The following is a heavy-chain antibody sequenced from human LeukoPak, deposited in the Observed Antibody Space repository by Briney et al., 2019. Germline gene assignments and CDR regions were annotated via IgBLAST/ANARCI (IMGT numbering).Heavy chain of an antibody. CDR2: IKQDGSEK. J-gene: IGHJ3*02. CDR3: ARVFSQVEYDRLAYSSSLWGAFDI. D-gene: IGHD6-6*01. Sequence: GGSLRLSCAASGFTFSSYWMSWVRQAPGKGLEWVANIKQDGSEKYYVDSVKGRFTISRDNAKNSLYLQMNSLRAEDTAVYYCARVFSQVEYDRLAYSSSLWGAFDIWGQGTMVTVSS. V-gene: IGHV3-7*01. CDR1: GFTFSSYW.